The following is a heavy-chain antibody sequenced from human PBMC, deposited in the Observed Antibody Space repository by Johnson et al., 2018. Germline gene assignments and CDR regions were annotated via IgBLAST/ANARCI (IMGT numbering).Heavy chain of an antibody. V-gene: IGHV4-59*01. J-gene: IGHJ3*02. CDR2: IDYSGTT. Sequence: QVQLQESCPGLEKPSETLSLTCTVSGGSIGTYYWSWIRQPPGKGLEWIGFIDYSGTTDYNPSLKSRVTISIDTSKNQFSLKLTSVTAADTAVFYFARICRSSSRPAAFDICGQGTMGTVSS. D-gene: IGHD6-19*01. CDR1: GGSIGTYY. CDR3: ARICRSSSRPAAFDI.